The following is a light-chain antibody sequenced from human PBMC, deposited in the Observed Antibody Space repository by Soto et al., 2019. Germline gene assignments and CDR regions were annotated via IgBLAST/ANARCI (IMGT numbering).Light chain of an antibody. J-gene: IGKJ1*01. CDR2: AAS. CDR1: QRISTY. Sequence: DIQMTQSPSSLSASVGDRVTITCRASQRISTYLNWYQHKPGKAPKLLIYAASSLQSGVPSRFSGSGVGTDFTLTISSLQPEDFVAYYCHQSYSTPWAFGQGTKVDIK. V-gene: IGKV1-39*01. CDR3: HQSYSTPWA.